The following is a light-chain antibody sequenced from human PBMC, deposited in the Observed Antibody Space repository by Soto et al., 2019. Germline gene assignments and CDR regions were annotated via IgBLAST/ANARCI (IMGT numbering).Light chain of an antibody. CDR1: QSIARF. CDR3: QQSHIAPYT. Sequence: DLQMTQSPSSLSAAVGDRVTITCRASQSIARFLNWYQRKPGEVPKLLIFGASYLRSGVPSRFSGSGSGTHFALTITSLQPEDFATYFCQQSHIAPYTFGQGTNL. J-gene: IGKJ2*01. CDR2: GAS. V-gene: IGKV1-39*01.